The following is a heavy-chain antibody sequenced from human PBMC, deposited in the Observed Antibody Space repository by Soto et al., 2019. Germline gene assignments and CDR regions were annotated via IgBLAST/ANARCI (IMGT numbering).Heavy chain of an antibody. CDR2: IIPISGAA. D-gene: IGHD1-7*01. Sequence: QVQLVQSEAEVKKPGSSVKVSCKASGGTISNYVVNWVRQAPGQGLEWMGRIIPISGAANYAQKFQGRVTITADKSTSTSYMQLSSLRSEDTAVYYCARDMTRTVVPYFDFWGQGTLVTVSS. V-gene: IGHV1-69*06. CDR3: ARDMTRTVVPYFDF. J-gene: IGHJ4*02. CDR1: GGTISNYV.